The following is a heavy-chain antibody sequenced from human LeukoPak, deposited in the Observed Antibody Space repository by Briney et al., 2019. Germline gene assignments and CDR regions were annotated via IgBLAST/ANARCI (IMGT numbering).Heavy chain of an antibody. CDR2: ISYDGSNK. D-gene: IGHD3-22*01. J-gene: IGHJ4*02. V-gene: IGHV3-30*18. Sequence: PGGSLRLACAAYGFTFSSYCMRWVRQAPGKGLEWVAVISYDGSNKYYADSVKGRFIISSDNSNNTLYLQMNSLRAEDTAVYYCAKSFEPDYYDSSGYSDYWGQGTLVTVSS. CDR3: AKSFEPDYYDSSGYSDY. CDR1: GFTFSSYC.